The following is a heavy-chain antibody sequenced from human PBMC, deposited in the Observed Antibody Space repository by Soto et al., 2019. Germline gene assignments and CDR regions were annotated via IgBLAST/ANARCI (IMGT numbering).Heavy chain of an antibody. CDR1: GYSVTSYY. CDR3: ASACIAYCSSTTCYLYYYVMDV. Sequence: ASVKVSCKASGYSVTSYYMHWVRQAPGQGLEWMGIINPNSGSTTYAQKFQGRVTMTRDTSTSTVYMELTSLTSGDTAVYYCASACIAYCSSTTCYLYYYVMDVWGQGTTVTVSS. V-gene: IGHV1-46*01. CDR2: INPNSGST. J-gene: IGHJ6*02. D-gene: IGHD2-2*01.